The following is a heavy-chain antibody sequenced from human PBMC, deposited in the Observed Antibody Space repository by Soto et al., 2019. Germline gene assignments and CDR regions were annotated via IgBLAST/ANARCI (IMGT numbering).Heavy chain of an antibody. Sequence: QVQLVQSGAEVKKPGASVKVSCKASGYIFTSHDINWVRHVPGQGFEWMGWMSPFSGNTGSAQKFQGRVSLTRNTSINTSYMELSSLTSDDTAVYYCARGLCTGGTCYGLTVDFWGQGTTVTVS. CDR1: GYIFTSHD. CDR3: ARGLCTGGTCYGLTVDF. J-gene: IGHJ3*01. V-gene: IGHV1-8*01. CDR2: MSPFSGNT. D-gene: IGHD2-15*01.